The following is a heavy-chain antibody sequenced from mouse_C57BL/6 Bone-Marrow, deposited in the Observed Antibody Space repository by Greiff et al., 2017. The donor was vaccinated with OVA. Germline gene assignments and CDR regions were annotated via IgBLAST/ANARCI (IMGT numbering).Heavy chain of an antibody. Sequence: EVQGVESGGGLVQPGGSMKLSCAASGFTFSDAWMDWVRQSPEKGLEWVAEIRNKANNPATYYAESVKGRFTISRDDSKSSVYLQMNSLRAEDTGIYYCARQSNYGGPHWYFDVWGTGTTVTVSS. CDR2: IRNKANNPAT. J-gene: IGHJ1*03. CDR3: ARQSNYGGPHWYFDV. D-gene: IGHD2-5*01. CDR1: GFTFSDAW. V-gene: IGHV6-6*01.